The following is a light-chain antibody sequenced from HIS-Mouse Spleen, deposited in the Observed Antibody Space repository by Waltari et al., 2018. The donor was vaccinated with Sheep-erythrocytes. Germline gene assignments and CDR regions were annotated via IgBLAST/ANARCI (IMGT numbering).Light chain of an antibody. V-gene: IGLV2-11*01. J-gene: IGLJ1*01. CDR1: GSDVGGYNY. Sequence: QSALTQPRSVSGSPGQSVTISCTGTGSDVGGYNYVPWYQQHPGKAPKLMIYDVSKRPSGVPDRFSGSKSGNTASLTISGLQAEDEADYYCCSYAGSYTYVFGTGTKVTVL. CDR3: CSYAGSYTYV. CDR2: DVS.